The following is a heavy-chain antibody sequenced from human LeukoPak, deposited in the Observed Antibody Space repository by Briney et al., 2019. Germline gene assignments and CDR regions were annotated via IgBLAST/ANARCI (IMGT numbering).Heavy chain of an antibody. J-gene: IGHJ4*02. V-gene: IGHV4-31*03. D-gene: IGHD3-10*01. CDR1: GGSISSGGYY. CDR2: IYYSGST. Sequence: SETLSLTCTVSGGSISSGGYYWSWIRQHPGTGLEWLGYIYYSGSTYYNPSLKSRVTISVDTSKNQFSLKLSSVTAADTAVYYCARSVYYGSGSYYNRDDYWGQGTLVTVSS. CDR3: ARSVYYGSGSYYNRDDY.